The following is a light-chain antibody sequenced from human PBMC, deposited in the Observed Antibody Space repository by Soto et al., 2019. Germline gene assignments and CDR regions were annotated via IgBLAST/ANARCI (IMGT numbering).Light chain of an antibody. CDR3: QQYLSIPT. Sequence: EIVMTQSPATLSVSPGERATLSCRASQSVSSNLAWYQQKPGQAPRLLIYAASSRATGSPDRFSGGGSGTDFTLTISRLEPEDFAVYYCQQYLSIPTFGQGTRLEIK. CDR2: AAS. CDR1: QSVSSN. V-gene: IGKV3D-15*01. J-gene: IGKJ5*01.